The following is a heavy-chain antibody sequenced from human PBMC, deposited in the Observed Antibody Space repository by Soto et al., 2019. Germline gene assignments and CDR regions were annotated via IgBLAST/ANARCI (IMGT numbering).Heavy chain of an antibody. CDR2: ISYDGSNK. Sequence: GSLRLSCAASGFTFSSYAMHWVRQAPGKGLEWVAVISYDGSNKYYADSVKGRFTISRDNSKNTLYLQMNSLRAEDTAVYYCARDNATGLYDFWSGYYTFDYWGQGTLVTVSS. V-gene: IGHV3-30-3*01. CDR1: GFTFSSYA. J-gene: IGHJ4*02. CDR3: ARDNATGLYDFWSGYYTFDY. D-gene: IGHD3-3*01.